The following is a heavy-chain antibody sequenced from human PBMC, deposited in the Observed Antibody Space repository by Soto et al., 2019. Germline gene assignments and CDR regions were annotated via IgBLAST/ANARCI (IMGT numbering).Heavy chain of an antibody. J-gene: IGHJ4*02. D-gene: IGHD2-8*02. CDR2: INHSGST. CDR3: ARDKITGLIDY. V-gene: IGHV4-34*01. CDR1: GGSFSGYY. Sequence: SETLSLTCAVYGGSFSGYYWTWIRQPPGTGLEWIGEINHSGSTNYNPSLKRRVTISVDTSKNQFSLKLTSVTAADTAVYYCARDKITGLIDYWGQGTLVTVSS.